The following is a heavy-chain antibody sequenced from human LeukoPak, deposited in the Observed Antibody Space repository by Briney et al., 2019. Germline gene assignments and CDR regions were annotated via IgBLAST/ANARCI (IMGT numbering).Heavy chain of an antibody. CDR1: GYTFTSYD. CDR2: MNPNSGNT. CDR3: ARGAYYYDILTGYYY. V-gene: IGHV1-8*01. J-gene: IGHJ4*02. D-gene: IGHD3-9*01. Sequence: ASVKVSCKASGYTFTSYDINWVRQATGQGLEWMGWMNPNSGNTGYAQMFQGRVTMTRNTSISTAYMELSSLRSEDTAVYYCARGAYYYDILTGYYYWGQGTLVTVSS.